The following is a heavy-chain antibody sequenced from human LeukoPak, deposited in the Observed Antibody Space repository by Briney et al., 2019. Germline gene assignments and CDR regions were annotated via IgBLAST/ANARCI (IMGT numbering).Heavy chain of an antibody. J-gene: IGHJ4*02. CDR2: IIPIFGTA. V-gene: IGHV1-69*05. CDR1: GGTFSSYA. CDR3: ARDSRDGYSFDY. Sequence: ASVKVSCRASGGTFSSYAISCVRQAPGQGLEWMGGIIPIFGTANYAQKFQGRVTITTDESTSTAYMELSSLRSEDTAVYYCARDSRDGYSFDYWGQGTLVTVSS. D-gene: IGHD5-24*01.